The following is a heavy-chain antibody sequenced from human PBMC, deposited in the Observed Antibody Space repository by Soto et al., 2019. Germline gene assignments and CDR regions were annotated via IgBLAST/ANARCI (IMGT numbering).Heavy chain of an antibody. V-gene: IGHV3-48*02. Sequence: PCGSLRLSCSASRFKISSSSMNFFRQAPGRGLEWVAYIRHSGSNKLYADSVKGRFTVPRDTAKNELYLQMSGLRDEARAVHYCARYYYDSSGYDGMEVWGKGTTVTVSS. CDR1: RFKISSSS. J-gene: IGHJ6*04. CDR2: IRHSGSNK. D-gene: IGHD3-22*01. CDR3: ARYYYDSSGYDGMEV.